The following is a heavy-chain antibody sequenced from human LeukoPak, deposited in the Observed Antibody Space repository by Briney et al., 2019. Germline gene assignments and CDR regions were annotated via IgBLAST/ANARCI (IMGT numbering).Heavy chain of an antibody. CDR3: KSGGAAPGNFDY. Sequence: GGSLSLSCAASGFTFTSYWMSWMRQAPGKGLQWVANIKHDGSEQYYVDSVKGRFTISRDNAKNSLYLQMDSLGVEDTAVYYCKSGGAAPGNFDYWGQGALVTVSS. V-gene: IGHV3-7*01. CDR1: GFTFTSYW. D-gene: IGHD6-13*01. CDR2: IKHDGSEQ. J-gene: IGHJ4*02.